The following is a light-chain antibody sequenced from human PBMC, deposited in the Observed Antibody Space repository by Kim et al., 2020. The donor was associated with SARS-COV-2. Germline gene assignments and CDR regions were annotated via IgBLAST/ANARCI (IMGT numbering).Light chain of an antibody. V-gene: IGLV4-69*01. J-gene: IGLJ3*02. Sequence: QLVLTQSPSASASLGASVKLTCTLSSGHSSYAIAWHQQQPEKGPRYLMNLNSDGSYSKGDGIPDRFSGSSSGAERYLTISSLQSEDEADYYCQTWGTGIQVFGGGTQLTVL. CDR1: SGHSSYA. CDR2: LNSDGSY. CDR3: QTWGTGIQV.